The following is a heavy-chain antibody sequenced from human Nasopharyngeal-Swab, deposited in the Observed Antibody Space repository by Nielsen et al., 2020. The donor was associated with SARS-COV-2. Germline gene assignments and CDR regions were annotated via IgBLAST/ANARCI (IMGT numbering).Heavy chain of an antibody. CDR2: IYHSGST. Sequence: SQTLSLTCAVSGGSISSGGYSWNWIRQPPGRGLEWIWYIYHSGSTSYNPSLKGRVTITVDRSKNQFSLKLSSVTAADTAVYYCARVAHSSGYYPFDYWGQGTVVTVSS. CDR1: GGSISSGGYS. V-gene: IGHV4-30-2*01. D-gene: IGHD3-22*01. J-gene: IGHJ4*02. CDR3: ARVAHSSGYYPFDY.